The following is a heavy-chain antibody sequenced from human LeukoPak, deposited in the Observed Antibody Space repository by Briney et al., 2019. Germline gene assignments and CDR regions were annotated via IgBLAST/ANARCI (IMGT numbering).Heavy chain of an antibody. V-gene: IGHV4-39*01. J-gene: IGHJ5*02. CDR3: ARVLAYCSGGSCTRGYNWFDP. CDR1: GGSINSRDYY. Sequence: PSETLSLTCTVSGGSINSRDYYWGWIRQPSGKGLEWIGSIHYGGSSYYSPSLKSRVTISVDTSMNQFSLKLTFVTTADTAVYYCARVLAYCSGGSCTRGYNWFDPWGQGTLVTVTS. D-gene: IGHD2-15*01. CDR2: IHYGGSS.